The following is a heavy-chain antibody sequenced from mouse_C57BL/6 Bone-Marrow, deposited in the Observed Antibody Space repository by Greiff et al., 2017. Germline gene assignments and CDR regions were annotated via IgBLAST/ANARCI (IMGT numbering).Heavy chain of an antibody. D-gene: IGHD2-5*01. Sequence: VQLQQSGPELVKPGASVKIPCKASGYTFTDYNMDWVKQSHGKSLEWIGDINPNNGGTIYNQKFKGKATLTVDKSSSTAYMELRSLTSADTAVYYCAREGYSNYVDYYAMDYWGQGTSVTVSS. CDR2: INPNNGGT. V-gene: IGHV1-18*01. J-gene: IGHJ4*01. CDR1: GYTFTDYN. CDR3: AREGYSNYVDYYAMDY.